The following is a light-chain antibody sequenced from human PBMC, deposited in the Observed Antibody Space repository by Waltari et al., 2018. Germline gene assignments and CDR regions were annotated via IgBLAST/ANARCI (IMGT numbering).Light chain of an antibody. CDR1: QSISTW. Sequence: DIQMTQSPSTLSASIGDRVTITCRASQSISTWLAWYQQRPGKAPKLLIYKASSLQSGVPSRCSGSGSGTEFTLTISSLQPDDFASYYCQQYNRYPLTFGGGTKVE. CDR2: KAS. J-gene: IGKJ4*01. CDR3: QQYNRYPLT. V-gene: IGKV1-5*03.